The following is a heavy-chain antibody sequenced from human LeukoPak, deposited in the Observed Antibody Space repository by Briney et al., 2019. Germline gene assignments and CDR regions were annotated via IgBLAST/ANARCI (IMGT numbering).Heavy chain of an antibody. Sequence: ASVKVSCKASGFTFTSCDINWVRQASGQGLEWMGWMNPNNGNTGYAQKFQGRVTMTRDTPISTAYMELRGQRSEDTTVYYCVRDGEGVAISVNYWFDPWGQGTLVTVSS. J-gene: IGHJ5*02. CDR3: VRDGEGVAISVNYWFDP. CDR2: MNPNNGNT. D-gene: IGHD3-10*01. CDR1: GFTFTSCD. V-gene: IGHV1-8*01.